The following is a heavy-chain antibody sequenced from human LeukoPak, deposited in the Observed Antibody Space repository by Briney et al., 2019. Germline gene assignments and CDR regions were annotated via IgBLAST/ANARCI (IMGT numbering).Heavy chain of an antibody. CDR3: ASSSLYSYGSMVDY. Sequence: ASVKVSCKASGYTFTSYDINWVRQATGQGLEWMRWMNPNSGNTGYAQKFQGRVTMTRNTSISTAYMELSSLRSEDTAVYYCASSSLYSYGSMVDYWGQGTLVTVSS. V-gene: IGHV1-8*01. CDR1: GYTFTSYD. CDR2: MNPNSGNT. D-gene: IGHD5-18*01. J-gene: IGHJ4*02.